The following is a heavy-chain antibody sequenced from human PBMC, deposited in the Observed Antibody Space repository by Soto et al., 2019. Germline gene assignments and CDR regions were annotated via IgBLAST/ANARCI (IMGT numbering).Heavy chain of an antibody. V-gene: IGHV3-48*03. CDR1: GFAFRSSE. CDR3: ARQHVYYHYGMDV. CDR2: ISSSGSTI. J-gene: IGHJ6*02. Sequence: GGSLRLSGAAGGFAFRSSEMNWVPQAPGKGLEWVTYISSSGSTIYYADSVKGRFTISRDNAKNSLYLQMNSLRPADTAVYSCARQHVYYHYGMDVWAQGTTVTV.